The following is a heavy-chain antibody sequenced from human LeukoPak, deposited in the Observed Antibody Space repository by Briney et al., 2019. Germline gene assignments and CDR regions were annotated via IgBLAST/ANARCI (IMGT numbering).Heavy chain of an antibody. CDR3: AIGPGMPYDY. CDR1: GGSISSSSYY. CDR2: IYYSGST. V-gene: IGHV4-39*07. Sequence: SETLSLTCTVSGGSISSSSYYWGWIRQPPGKGLEWIGSIYYSGSTYYNPSLKSRVTISVDTSKNQFSLKLSSVTAADTAVYYCAIGPGMPYDYWGQGTLVTVSS. J-gene: IGHJ4*02. D-gene: IGHD2-2*01.